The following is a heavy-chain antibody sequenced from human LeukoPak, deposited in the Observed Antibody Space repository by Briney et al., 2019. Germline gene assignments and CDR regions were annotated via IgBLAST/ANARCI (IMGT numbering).Heavy chain of an antibody. D-gene: IGHD1-26*01. CDR1: VFTFNSYR. CDR3: VRDLKWYFDP. V-gene: IGHV3-33*04. CDR2: IWYERSNT. Sequence: SLRLSCGASVFTFNSYRMHWVRQARGKGLEWVAVIWYERSNTYCADSVKGRFTISKDNPKNTVYLQMNSLGAEDTAVYYCVRDLKWYFDPGGQGTRVTV. J-gene: IGHJ4*02.